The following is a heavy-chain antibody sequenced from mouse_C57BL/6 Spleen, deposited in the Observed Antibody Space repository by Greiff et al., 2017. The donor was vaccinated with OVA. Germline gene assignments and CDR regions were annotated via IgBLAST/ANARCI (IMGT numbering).Heavy chain of an antibody. Sequence: EVKLVESGGGLVKPGGSLKLSCAASGFTFSSYAMSWVRQTPEKRLEWVATISDGGSYTYYPDNVKGRFTISRDNAKNNLYLQMSHLKSEDTAMYYCARDQDYYGSSYPFDYWGQGTTLTVSS. CDR1: GFTFSSYA. D-gene: IGHD1-1*01. V-gene: IGHV5-4*01. CDR2: ISDGGSYT. J-gene: IGHJ2*01. CDR3: ARDQDYYGSSYPFDY.